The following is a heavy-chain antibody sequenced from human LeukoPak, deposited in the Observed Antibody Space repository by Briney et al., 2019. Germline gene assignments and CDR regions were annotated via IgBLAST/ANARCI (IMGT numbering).Heavy chain of an antibody. Sequence: GASVKVSFKASGYTFTGYYMHWVRQAPGQGLEWMGWINPNSGGTNYAQKFQGGVTMTRDTSISTAYMELSRLRSDDTAVYYCARDLEDFWSGYYIRYFDYWGQRSLATVSS. V-gene: IGHV1-2*02. CDR2: INPNSGGT. J-gene: IGHJ4*02. CDR1: GYTFTGYY. D-gene: IGHD3-3*01. CDR3: ARDLEDFWSGYYIRYFDY.